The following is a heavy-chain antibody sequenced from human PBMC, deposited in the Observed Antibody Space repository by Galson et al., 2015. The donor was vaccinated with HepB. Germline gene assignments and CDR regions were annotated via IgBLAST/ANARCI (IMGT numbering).Heavy chain of an antibody. Sequence: SLRLSCAASGFTFSNYAMHWVRQAPGKGLEWLSFISYDGSNKYYADSVKGRFTVSRDNSKNTLCLQMNSLRPEDTAVYHCARGRGCTSTSCSYFDSWGQGALVTVSS. CDR2: ISYDGSNK. V-gene: IGHV3-30*01. CDR3: ARGRGCTSTSCSYFDS. J-gene: IGHJ4*02. CDR1: GFTFSNYA. D-gene: IGHD2-2*01.